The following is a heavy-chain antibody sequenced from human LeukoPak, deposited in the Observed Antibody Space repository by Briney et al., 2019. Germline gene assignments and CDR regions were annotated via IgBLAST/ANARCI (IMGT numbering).Heavy chain of an antibody. CDR3: AKDWSCDY. CDR1: GFTFSSYA. V-gene: IGHV3-23*01. Sequence: GGSLRLCCPASGFTFSSYAMTWVRQAPGKGLEWVSAISDSGSKTHYADSVKGRFTISRDNSKNTVYLQMNSLRAEDTALYYCAKDWSCDYWGQGTLVTVSS. D-gene: IGHD1-26*01. J-gene: IGHJ4*02. CDR2: ISDSGSKT.